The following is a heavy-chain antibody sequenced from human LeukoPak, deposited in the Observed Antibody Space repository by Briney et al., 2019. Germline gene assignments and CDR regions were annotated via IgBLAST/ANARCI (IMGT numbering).Heavy chain of an antibody. V-gene: IGHV4-34*01. CDR2: INHSGST. J-gene: IGHJ6*04. Sequence: SETLSLTCAVYGGSFSGYYWSWIRQPPGKGLERIGEINHSGSTNYNPSLKSRVTISVDTSKNQFSLKLSSVTAADTAVYYCAREHSSSWYPIYYYYGMDVWGKGTTVTVSS. CDR3: AREHSSSWYPIYYYYGMDV. D-gene: IGHD6-13*01. CDR1: GGSFSGYY.